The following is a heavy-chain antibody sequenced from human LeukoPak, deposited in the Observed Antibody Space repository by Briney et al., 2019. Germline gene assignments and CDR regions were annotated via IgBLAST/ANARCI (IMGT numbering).Heavy chain of an antibody. CDR1: GGSVSNSSYY. D-gene: IGHD5-18*01. Sequence: SETLSLTCTVSGGSVSNSSYYWGWIRQPPGKGLEWIGSIYYSGTTYYNPSLKSRVTISVDTSKNQFSLKLSSVTAADTAVYYCARDHGYGQGGIDYWGQGTLVTVSS. V-gene: IGHV4-39*07. CDR2: IYYSGTT. CDR3: ARDHGYGQGGIDY. J-gene: IGHJ4*02.